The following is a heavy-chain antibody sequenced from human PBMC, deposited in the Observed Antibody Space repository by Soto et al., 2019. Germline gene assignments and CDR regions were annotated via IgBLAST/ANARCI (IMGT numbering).Heavy chain of an antibody. CDR2: ISYDGSDK. J-gene: IGHJ4*02. D-gene: IGHD2-21*02. CDR1: GFTFSSYG. V-gene: IGHV3-30*18. Sequence: GGSLRLSCAGSGFTFSSYGMHWVRQAPGKGLEWVAVISYDGSDKYYGDSVKGRFTISRDNSKNTLYLQMNSLRAEDTAVYYCAKEGAPYCGGDCYHADYWGQGTLVTVSS. CDR3: AKEGAPYCGGDCYHADY.